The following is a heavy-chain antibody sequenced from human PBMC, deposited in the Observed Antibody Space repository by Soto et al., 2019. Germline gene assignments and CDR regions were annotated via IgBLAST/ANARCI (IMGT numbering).Heavy chain of an antibody. D-gene: IGHD3-10*01. CDR2: ISGSGGST. V-gene: IGHV3-23*01. CDR3: AKVLKYGSGSYYVVDAFDI. CDR1: GFTFSSYA. J-gene: IGHJ3*02. Sequence: EVQLLESGGGLVQPGVSLRLSCAASGFTFSSYAMSWVRQAPGKGLEWVSAISGSGGSTYYADSVKGRFTISRDNAKNTLSLQMNSLKAEDTAVYYCAKVLKYGSGSYYVVDAFDIWGQGTMVTVSS.